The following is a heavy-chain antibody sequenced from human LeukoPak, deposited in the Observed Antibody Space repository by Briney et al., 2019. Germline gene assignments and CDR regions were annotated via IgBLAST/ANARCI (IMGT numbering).Heavy chain of an antibody. CDR2: IHSSGST. CDR1: GGSISSYY. J-gene: IGHJ4*02. Sequence: SETLSLTCTVSGGSISSYYWSWIRQPAGKALEWIGRIHSSGSTNYNPSLKSRVTMSVDTSKNQFSLKLSSVTVADTAVYYCAREGRYGDYEGYWGQGTLVTVSS. CDR3: AREGRYGDYEGY. D-gene: IGHD4-17*01. V-gene: IGHV4-4*07.